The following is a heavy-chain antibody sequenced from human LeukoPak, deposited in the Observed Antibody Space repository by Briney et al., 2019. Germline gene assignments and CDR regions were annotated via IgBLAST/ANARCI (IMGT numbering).Heavy chain of an antibody. CDR2: ISSSSTI. J-gene: IGHJ6*03. CDR1: GFTFSSYS. CDR3: ARGPSSANYYYYYYMDV. D-gene: IGHD6-6*01. Sequence: GGSLRLSCAASGFTFSSYSMNWVRQAPGKGLEWVSYISSSSTIYYADSVKGRFTISRDNAKNSLYLQMNSLRAEDTAVYYCARGPSSANYYYYYYMDVWGKGTTVTVSS. V-gene: IGHV3-48*04.